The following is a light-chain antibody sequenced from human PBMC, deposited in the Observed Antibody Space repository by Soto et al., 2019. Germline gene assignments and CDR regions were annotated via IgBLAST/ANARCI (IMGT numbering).Light chain of an antibody. J-gene: IGLJ3*02. V-gene: IGLV2-23*02. CDR2: EVT. Sequence: QSVLTQPASVSGSPGQSITISCTGTSSDVGNYNLVSWYQQHPDKAPKLIIYEVTKRPSGVSSRFSGSKSANTASLTISGLQAEDEADYYCCSYARSSAWVFGGGTKLTVL. CDR3: CSYARSSAWV. CDR1: SSDVGNYNL.